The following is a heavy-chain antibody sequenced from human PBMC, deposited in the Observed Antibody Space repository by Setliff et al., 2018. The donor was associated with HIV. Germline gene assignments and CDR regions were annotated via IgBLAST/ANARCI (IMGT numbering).Heavy chain of an antibody. J-gene: IGHJ4*01. CDR2: IYSTGST. V-gene: IGHV4-59*11. CDR1: GPSINIHY. Sequence: KTSETLSLTCTVSGPSINIHYWSWIRQSPGKGFEWIGYIYSTGSTNYNPSLQSRVTISMVASRNQFSLKVTSVTAADTAVYYCAKGAGFYGDYTFDHWG. D-gene: IGHD4-17*01. CDR3: AKGAGFYGDYTFDH.